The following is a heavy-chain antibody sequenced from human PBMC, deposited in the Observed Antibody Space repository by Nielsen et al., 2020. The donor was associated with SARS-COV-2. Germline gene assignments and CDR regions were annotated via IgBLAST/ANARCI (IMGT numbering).Heavy chain of an antibody. CDR1: GGSISSDGYY. CDR2: IYHSGST. CDR3: ARVSGQLLHPHFDY. D-gene: IGHD2-2*02. J-gene: IGHJ4*02. Sequence: SETLSLTCTVSGGSISSDGYYWSWIRQHTGKGLEWIGYIYHSGSTSYNPSLKSRLTISVDTSQNRFFLRLNSVTSADTAVYYCARVSGQLLHPHFDYWGQGTLVTVSS. V-gene: IGHV4-31*03.